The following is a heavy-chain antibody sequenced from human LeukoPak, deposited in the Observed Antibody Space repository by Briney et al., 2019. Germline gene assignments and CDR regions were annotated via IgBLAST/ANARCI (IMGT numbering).Heavy chain of an antibody. CDR1: GGTFSSYA. J-gene: IGHJ4*02. D-gene: IGHD5-18*01. CDR2: IIPIFGTA. CDR3: ARGQWGYSYEYYFDY. V-gene: IGHV1-69*05. Sequence: GASVKVSCKASGGTFSSYAISWVRQAPGQGLEWMGGIIPIFGTANYAQKFQGRVTITTDESTSTAYMELSSLRSEDTAVYYCARGQWGYSYEYYFDYWGQGTLVTVSS.